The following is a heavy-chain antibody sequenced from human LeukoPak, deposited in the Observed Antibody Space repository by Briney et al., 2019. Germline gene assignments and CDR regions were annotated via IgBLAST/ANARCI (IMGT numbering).Heavy chain of an antibody. CDR3: ARSPTSIVVVPAAMHYYYYMDV. Sequence: GASVKVSCKXSGGTFSSYTISWVRQAPGQGLEWMGRIIRILGIANYAQKFQGRVTITADKSTSTAYMELSSLRSEDTAVYYCARSPTSIVVVPAAMHYYYYMDVWGKGTTVTVSS. J-gene: IGHJ6*03. V-gene: IGHV1-69*02. CDR1: GGTFSSYT. D-gene: IGHD2-2*01. CDR2: IIRILGIA.